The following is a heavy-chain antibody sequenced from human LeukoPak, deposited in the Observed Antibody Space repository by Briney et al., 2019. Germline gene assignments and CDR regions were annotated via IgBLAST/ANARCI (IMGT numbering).Heavy chain of an antibody. Sequence: GRSLRLSCAASGFTFDDYAMHWVRQAPGKGLEWVSGISWNSGSIGYADSVKGRFTISRDNAKNSLYLQMNSLRAEDMALYYCAKDIYPSTVAAFDPWGQGTLVTVSS. CDR1: GFTFDDYA. CDR2: ISWNSGSI. CDR3: AKDIYPSTVAAFDP. V-gene: IGHV3-9*03. J-gene: IGHJ5*02. D-gene: IGHD1-26*01.